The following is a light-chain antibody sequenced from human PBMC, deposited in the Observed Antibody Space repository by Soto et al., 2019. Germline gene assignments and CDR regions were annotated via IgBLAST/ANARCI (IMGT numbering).Light chain of an antibody. CDR1: QSVTGSY. Sequence: EIVLTQAPVTLSLSPGERATLSCRASQSVTGSYLAWYQQKPGRSPRLLIYGAFNRAAGIPDRFSGSGSGTEFTLTINRLEPEDFAVYYCQQYGGSPRTFGQGTKVDIK. V-gene: IGKV3-20*01. J-gene: IGKJ1*01. CDR3: QQYGGSPRT. CDR2: GAF.